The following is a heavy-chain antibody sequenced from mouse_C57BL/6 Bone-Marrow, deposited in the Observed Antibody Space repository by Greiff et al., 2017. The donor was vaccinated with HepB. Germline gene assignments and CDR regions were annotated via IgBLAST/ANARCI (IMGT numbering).Heavy chain of an antibody. CDR3: ARGGLRWYFDV. D-gene: IGHD3-1*01. CDR2: IDPSDSET. CDR1: GYTFTSYW. V-gene: IGHV1-52*01. J-gene: IGHJ1*03. Sequence: QVQLQQSGAELVRPGSSVKLSCKASGYTFTSYWMHWVKQRPIQGLEWIGNIDPSDSETHYNQKFKDKATLTVDKSSSTAYMQLSSLTSEDSAVYYCARGGLRWYFDVWGTGTTVTVSS.